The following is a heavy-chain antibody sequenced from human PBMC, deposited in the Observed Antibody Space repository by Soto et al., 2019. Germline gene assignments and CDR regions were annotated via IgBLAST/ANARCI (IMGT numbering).Heavy chain of an antibody. J-gene: IGHJ5*02. D-gene: IGHD2-2*01. CDR1: GFTFWNYG. CDR2: IWNNGNRN. CDR3: ARAVSTTAVNWFDP. Sequence: QVQLVESGGGVVQPGRSLRLSCAASGFTFWNYGMHWVRQAPGKGPEWVATIWNNGNRNYYADSVTGRFTISRDNSRNTLYLEMNSLRGEDTAVYYCARAVSTTAVNWFDPWGQGTQVTVSS. V-gene: IGHV3-33*01.